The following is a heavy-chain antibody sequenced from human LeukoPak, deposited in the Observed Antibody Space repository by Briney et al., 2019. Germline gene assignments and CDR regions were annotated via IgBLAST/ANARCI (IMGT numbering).Heavy chain of an antibody. V-gene: IGHV1-2*06. D-gene: IGHD3-10*01. CDR3: ASSDSITMIRGTNWFDP. CDR2: INPKSGGT. Sequence: ASVKVSCKASGGTFSSYAISWVRQAPGQGLEWMGRINPKSGGTNYAQKFQGTVSMTRDTSISTAYMELSRLTSDDTAVYYCASSDSITMIRGTNWFDPWGQGTLITVSS. CDR1: GGTFSSYA. J-gene: IGHJ5*02.